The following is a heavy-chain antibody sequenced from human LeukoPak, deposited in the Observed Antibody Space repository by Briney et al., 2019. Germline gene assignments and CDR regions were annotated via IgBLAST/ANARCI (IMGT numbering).Heavy chain of an antibody. D-gene: IGHD2-15*01. Sequence: GASVKVSCKASGYPFASYGISWVRQAPGQGLEWMGWISAYKGNTNYAQKFQGRVTMTTDTSTSTAYMELRSLRSDETAVYYCAGDHGGTVDRSFDLWGRGTPVTVSS. CDR2: ISAYKGNT. CDR3: AGDHGGTVDRSFDL. CDR1: GYPFASYG. J-gene: IGHJ2*01. V-gene: IGHV1-18*01.